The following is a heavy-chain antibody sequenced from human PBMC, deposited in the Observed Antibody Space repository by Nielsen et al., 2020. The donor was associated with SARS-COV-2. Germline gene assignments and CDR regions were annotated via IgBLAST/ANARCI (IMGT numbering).Heavy chain of an antibody. Sequence: ASVKVSCKASGYTFTSYAMHWVRQAPGQRLECMGWINAGNGNTKYSQKFQGRVTITRDTSASTAYMELSSLRSEDTAVYYCARASNPKLLWFGELALWGQGTLVTVSS. CDR3: ARASNPKLLWFGELAL. CDR2: INAGNGNT. V-gene: IGHV1-3*01. D-gene: IGHD3-10*01. CDR1: GYTFTSYA. J-gene: IGHJ4*02.